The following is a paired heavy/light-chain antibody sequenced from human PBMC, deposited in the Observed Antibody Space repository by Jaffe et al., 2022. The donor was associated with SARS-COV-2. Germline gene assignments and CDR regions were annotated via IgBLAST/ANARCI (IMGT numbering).Light chain of an antibody. V-gene: IGLV1-40*01. J-gene: IGLJ2*01. CDR3: QSYDSSLSAHVV. CDR2: GTR. CDR1: SFNIGAGYD. Sequence: QSVLTQPPSVSGAPGQRVTISCTGSSFNIGAGYDVHWYQQLPGTAPKLLIYGTRNRPSGVPDRFSGSKSGTSASLAITGLQSEDEADYYCQSYDSSLSAHVVFGGGTKLTVL.
Heavy chain of an antibody. V-gene: IGHV3-30*18. J-gene: IGHJ4*02. Sequence: QVQLVESGGGVVQPGRSLRLSCTASGFTFSSHGMHWVRQAPGKGLEWVAFISYDGGHKYFADSVKGRFTISRDNSKNTLYLQVNSLRAEDTAVYYCAKDTGRFLEWLSYFDYWGQGTLVTVSS. CDR3: AKDTGRFLEWLSYFDY. CDR1: GFTFSSHG. CDR2: ISYDGGHK. D-gene: IGHD3-3*01.